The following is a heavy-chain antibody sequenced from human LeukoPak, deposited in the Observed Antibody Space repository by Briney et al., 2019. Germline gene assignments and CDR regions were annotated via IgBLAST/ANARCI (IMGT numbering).Heavy chain of an antibody. Sequence: GGSLGLSCSASGFTFSSYAMHWVRQAPGKGLEYVSAVSTNGGNTYYADSVKGRFTISRDNSKNTLYLQMSSLRAEDTAVYYCVKDRPDSSGSFFFDYWGQGTLVTVSS. J-gene: IGHJ4*02. CDR1: GFTFSSYA. D-gene: IGHD3-22*01. CDR3: VKDRPDSSGSFFFDY. V-gene: IGHV3-64D*09. CDR2: VSTNGGNT.